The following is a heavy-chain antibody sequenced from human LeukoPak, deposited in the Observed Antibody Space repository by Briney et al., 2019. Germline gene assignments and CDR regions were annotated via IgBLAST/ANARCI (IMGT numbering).Heavy chain of an antibody. CDR2: INPNSGGT. CDR1: GYTFTGYS. J-gene: IGHJ4*02. V-gene: IGHV1-2*02. D-gene: IGHD1-26*01. Sequence: ASVKVSCKASGYTFTGYSMHWGRQAPGQGLEWMGWINPNSGGTNYAQKFQGRVTMTRDTSISTAYMELSRLRSDDTAVYYCARDRKSGSYYSVWGQGTLVTVSS. CDR3: ARDRKSGSYYSV.